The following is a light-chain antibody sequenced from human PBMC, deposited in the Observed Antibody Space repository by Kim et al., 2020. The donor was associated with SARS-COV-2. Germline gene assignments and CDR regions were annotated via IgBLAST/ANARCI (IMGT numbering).Light chain of an antibody. CDR2: DNS. Sequence: QKVTISCSGSTSNIGNNSVSLYQRPPGTAPKLLIYDNSKRPSGIPARFSGSKSGTSATLGITGLQPGDEADYYCGTWDGGLSAAWVFGGGTQLTVL. V-gene: IGLV1-51*01. CDR3: GTWDGGLSAAWV. CDR1: TSNIGNNS. J-gene: IGLJ3*02.